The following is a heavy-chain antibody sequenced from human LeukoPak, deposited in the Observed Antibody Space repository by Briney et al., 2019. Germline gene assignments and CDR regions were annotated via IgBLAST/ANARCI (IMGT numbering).Heavy chain of an antibody. D-gene: IGHD1-26*01. J-gene: IGHJ4*02. CDR2: IYSGGST. Sequence: PGGSLRLSCAASGFTVSSNYMSWVRQAPGKGLEWVSVIYSGGSTYYADSVKGRFTISRDNHKNTLYLQMNSLRAEDTAVYYCARAGSYRTFDYWGQGTLVTVSS. CDR3: ARAGSYRTFDY. V-gene: IGHV3-66*02. CDR1: GFTVSSNY.